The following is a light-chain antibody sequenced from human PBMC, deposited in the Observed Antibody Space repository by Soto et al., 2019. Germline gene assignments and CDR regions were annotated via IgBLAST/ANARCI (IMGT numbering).Light chain of an antibody. V-gene: IGKV3-20*01. J-gene: IGKJ1*01. CDR2: GAS. CDR1: QSVSSSY. Sequence: EIVLTQSPGTLSLSPGERATLSCRASQSVSSSYLAWYQQKPGQAPRLLIYGASSRATGIPDRFSGSGSGTDFTLTISRLEPEDFAVYYCQQDGSPPVTFGQGTKVEI. CDR3: QQDGSPPVT.